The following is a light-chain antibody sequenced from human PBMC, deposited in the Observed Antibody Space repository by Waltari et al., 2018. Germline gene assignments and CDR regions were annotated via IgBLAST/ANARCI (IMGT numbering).Light chain of an antibody. CDR1: SSDVGSINR. Sequence: QSALTQPPSVSGSPGQSVTISCTGTSSDVGSINRVPWSQQPPGTAPNIMIYEVSHRPSGVPDRFSGSKSGNTASLAISGLRSEDEADYYCAAWDDRLRGPLFGGGTKLTVL. J-gene: IGLJ2*01. CDR2: EVS. V-gene: IGLV2-18*01. CDR3: AAWDDRLRGPL.